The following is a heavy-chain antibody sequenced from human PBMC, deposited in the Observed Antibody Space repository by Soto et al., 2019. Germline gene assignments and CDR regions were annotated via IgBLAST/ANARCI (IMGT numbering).Heavy chain of an antibody. V-gene: IGHV4-61*01. Sequence: SETLSLTCTVSGGSVSSGSYYWSWIRQPPGKGLEWIGYIYYSGSTNYNPSLKSRVTISVDTSKNQFSLKLSSVTAADTAVYYCARDRVSSSSWGAYYYGMDVWGQGTTVTVSS. CDR3: ARDRVSSSSWGAYYYGMDV. J-gene: IGHJ6*02. CDR2: IYYSGST. CDR1: GGSVSSGSYY. D-gene: IGHD6-13*01.